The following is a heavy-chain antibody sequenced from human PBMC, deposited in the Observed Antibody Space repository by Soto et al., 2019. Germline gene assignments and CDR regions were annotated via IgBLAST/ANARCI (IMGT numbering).Heavy chain of an antibody. D-gene: IGHD3-22*01. J-gene: IGHJ5*02. CDR3: ARLYPSYYDSSGYYQS. V-gene: IGHV5-51*01. CDR1: GYSFTSYW. Sequence: GESLKIYCKGSGYSFTSYWIGWVRQMPGKGLEWMGIIYPGDSDTRYSPSFQGQVTISADKSISTAYLQWSSLKASDTAMYYCARLYPSYYDSSGYYQSWGQGTLVTVSS. CDR2: IYPGDSDT.